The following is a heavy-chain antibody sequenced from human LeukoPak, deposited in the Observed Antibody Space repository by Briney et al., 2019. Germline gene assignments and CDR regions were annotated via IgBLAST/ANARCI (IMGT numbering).Heavy chain of an antibody. CDR1: GYTFTGYG. Sequence: ASVKVSYKASGYTFTGYGISWVRQAPGQGLEWMGWISAYNGNTNYAQKLQGRVTMTTDTSTSTAYMELRSLRSDDTAVYYCARDSSGSDIVVVPAAIYNYYYYYMDVWGKGTTVTVSS. CDR2: ISAYNGNT. CDR3: ARDSSGSDIVVVPAAIYNYYYYYMDV. V-gene: IGHV1-18*01. D-gene: IGHD2-2*02. J-gene: IGHJ6*03.